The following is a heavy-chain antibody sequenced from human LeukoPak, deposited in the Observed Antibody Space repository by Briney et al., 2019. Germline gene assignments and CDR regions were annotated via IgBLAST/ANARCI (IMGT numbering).Heavy chain of an antibody. CDR3: ARDSGYYYFWSGVADY. Sequence: SETLSLTCTVSGGSISSGSYYWSWIRQPAGKGLEWIGRIYTSGSTNYNPSLKRRVTISVDTSKNQFSLKLSSVTAADTAVYYCARDSGYYYFWSGVADYWGQGTLVTVSS. J-gene: IGHJ4*02. D-gene: IGHD3-3*01. CDR2: IYTSGST. V-gene: IGHV4-61*02. CDR1: GGSISSGSYY.